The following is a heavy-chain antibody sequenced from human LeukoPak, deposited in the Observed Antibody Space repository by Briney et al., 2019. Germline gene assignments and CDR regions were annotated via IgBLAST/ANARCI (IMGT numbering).Heavy chain of an antibody. V-gene: IGHV4-39*07. Sequence: ASETLSLTCTVSGGSISSSSYYWGWIRQPPGKGLEWIGSIYYSGSTYYNPSLKSRVTISVDTSKNQFSLKLSSVTAADTAVYYCASDSSGYPIWGQGTMVTVSS. CDR1: GGSISSSSYY. CDR2: IYYSGST. J-gene: IGHJ3*02. D-gene: IGHD3-22*01. CDR3: ASDSSGYPI.